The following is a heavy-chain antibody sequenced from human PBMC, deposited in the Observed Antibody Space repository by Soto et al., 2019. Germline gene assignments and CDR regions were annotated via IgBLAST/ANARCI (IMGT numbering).Heavy chain of an antibody. J-gene: IGHJ6*02. V-gene: IGHV1-69*12. Sequence: QVQLVQSGAEVKKPGSSVKVSCKASGGTFSSYAISWVRQAPGQGLEWMGGIIPIFGTANYAQKFQGRVTITADESTSTAYMELSSLRSEDTVVYYCATHEIDYGDYVGYGMDVWGQGTTVTVSS. D-gene: IGHD4-17*01. CDR3: ATHEIDYGDYVGYGMDV. CDR1: GGTFSSYA. CDR2: IIPIFGTA.